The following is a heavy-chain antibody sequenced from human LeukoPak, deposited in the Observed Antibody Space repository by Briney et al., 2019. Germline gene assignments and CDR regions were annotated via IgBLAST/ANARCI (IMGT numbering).Heavy chain of an antibody. J-gene: IGHJ4*02. CDR3: ARASPDFWSGYGFDY. CDR2: IYYSGST. Sequence: SETLSLTCTVSGGSISSGDYYWSWIRQPPGKGLEWIGYIYYSGSTYYNPSLKSRVTISVDTSKNQFSLKLSSVTAADTAVYYCARASPDFWSGYGFDYWGQGTLVTVSS. V-gene: IGHV4-30-4*08. D-gene: IGHD3-3*01. CDR1: GGSISSGDYY.